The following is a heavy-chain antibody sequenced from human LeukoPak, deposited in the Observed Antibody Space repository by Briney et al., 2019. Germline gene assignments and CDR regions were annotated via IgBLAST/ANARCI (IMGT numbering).Heavy chain of an antibody. J-gene: IGHJ4*02. V-gene: IGHV5-51*01. CDR2: IYPGDSDT. D-gene: IGHD2-21*02. CDR1: GYSFTSYW. Sequence: SGESLKISCHGSGYSFTSYWIGWVRQMPGKGLEWMGMIYPGDSDTRYSPSSQGHVTISADKSISTAYLQWNSLKASDTAMYYCARHISDCGGDCPFDYWGQGTLVTVSS. CDR3: ARHISDCGGDCPFDY.